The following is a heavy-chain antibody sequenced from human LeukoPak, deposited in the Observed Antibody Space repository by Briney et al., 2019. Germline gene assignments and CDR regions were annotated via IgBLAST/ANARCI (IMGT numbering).Heavy chain of an antibody. CDR3: ARSPTYDFWSGYPDY. V-gene: IGHV1-2*03. J-gene: IGHJ4*02. Sequence: LGASVKVSCKASGYTFTGYYMHWVRQAPGQGLEWMGWINPNSGGTNYAQKFQGRVTMTRDMSISTAYMELSRLRSDDTAVYYCARSPTYDFWSGYPDYWGQGTLVTVSS. D-gene: IGHD3-3*01. CDR2: INPNSGGT. CDR1: GYTFTGYY.